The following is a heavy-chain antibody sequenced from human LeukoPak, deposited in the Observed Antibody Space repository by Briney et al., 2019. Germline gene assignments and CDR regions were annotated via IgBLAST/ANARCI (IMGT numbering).Heavy chain of an antibody. CDR1: GGSFSGYY. J-gene: IGHJ4*02. Sequence: SETLSLTCAVYGGSFSGYYWSWIRQPPGKGLEWIGEITHSGSTNYNPSLKSRVTISVDTSKNQFSLKLTSVTAADTAVYYCACGGSDSTDYWGQGTPVTVSS. CDR2: ITHSGST. V-gene: IGHV4-34*01. D-gene: IGHD2-21*02. CDR3: ACGGSDSTDY.